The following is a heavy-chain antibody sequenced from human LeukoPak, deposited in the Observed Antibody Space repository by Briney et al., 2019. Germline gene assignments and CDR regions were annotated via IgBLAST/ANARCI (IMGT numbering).Heavy chain of an antibody. Sequence: ASVKVSCKASGYTFTGYYMHWVRQAPGQGLEWMGWINPNSGGTNYAQKFQGRVTMTRDTSISTAYMELSRLRSDDTAVYYCARSSYDFWSDYYTPFDYWGQGTLVTVSS. D-gene: IGHD3-3*01. CDR2: INPNSGGT. CDR3: ARSSYDFWSDYYTPFDY. J-gene: IGHJ4*02. V-gene: IGHV1-2*02. CDR1: GYTFTGYY.